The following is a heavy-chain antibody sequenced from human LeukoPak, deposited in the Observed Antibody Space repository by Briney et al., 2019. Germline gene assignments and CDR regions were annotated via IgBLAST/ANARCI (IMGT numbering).Heavy chain of an antibody. CDR1: GGSISSYY. J-gene: IGHJ5*02. CDR3: ARRGTSSWYSGTTSGWFDP. V-gene: IGHV4-59*08. Sequence: PSETLSLTCTVSGGSISSYYWSWIRQPPGKGLEWIGYIYYSGSTNYNPSLKSRVTISVDTSKNQFSLKLSSVTAAGTAVYYCARRGTSSWYSGTTSGWFDPWGQGTLVTVSS. CDR2: IYYSGST. D-gene: IGHD6-13*01.